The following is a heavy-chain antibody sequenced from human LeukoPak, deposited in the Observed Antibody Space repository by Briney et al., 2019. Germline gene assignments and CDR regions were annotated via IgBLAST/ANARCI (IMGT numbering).Heavy chain of an antibody. J-gene: IGHJ5*02. V-gene: IGHV4-34*01. CDR2: INHSGST. D-gene: IGHD6-13*01. CDR1: GGSFSGYY. Sequence: PSETLSLTCAVYGGSFSGYYWSWIRQPPGKGLEWIGEINHSGSTNYNPSLKSRVTISVDTSENQFSLKLSSVTAADTAVYYCASFFSSSWPWGQGTLVTVSS. CDR3: ASFFSSSWP.